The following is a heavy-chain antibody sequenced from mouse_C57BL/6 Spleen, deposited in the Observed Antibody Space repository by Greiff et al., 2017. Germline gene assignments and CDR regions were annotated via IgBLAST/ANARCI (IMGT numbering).Heavy chain of an antibody. V-gene: IGHV1-54*01. CDR2: INPGRGGT. J-gene: IGHJ4*01. CDR3: ARRSSAMDY. CDR1: GYAFTNYL. Sequence: QVQLKESGAELVRPGTSVKVSCKASGYAFTNYLIEWVKQRPGQGLEWIGVINPGRGGTNYNEKFKGKATLTADKSSSTAYMQLSSLTSEDSAVYFCARRSSAMDYWGQGTSVTVSS.